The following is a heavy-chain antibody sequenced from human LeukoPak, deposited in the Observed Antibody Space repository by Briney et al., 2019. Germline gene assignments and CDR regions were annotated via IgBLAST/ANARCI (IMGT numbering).Heavy chain of an antibody. V-gene: IGHV4-39*07. CDR2: IYYSGST. Sequence: SETLSLTCTVSGGSISSSSYYWGWIRQPPGKGLEWIGSIYYSGSTYYNPSLKSRVTISVDTSKNQFSLKLSSVTAADTAVYYCARGDYGDYRRVYWGQGTLVTVSS. CDR1: GGSISSSSYY. D-gene: IGHD4-17*01. CDR3: ARGDYGDYRRVY. J-gene: IGHJ4*02.